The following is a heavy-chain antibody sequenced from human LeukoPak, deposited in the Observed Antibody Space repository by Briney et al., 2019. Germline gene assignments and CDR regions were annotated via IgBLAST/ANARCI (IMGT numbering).Heavy chain of an antibody. CDR1: GFTFSSYA. J-gene: IGHJ4*02. CDR2: ISYDGSNK. D-gene: IGHD6-19*01. CDR3: ARAYSGWYVGALDY. V-gene: IGHV3-30-3*01. Sequence: GGSLRLSCAASGFTFSSYAMHWVRQAPGKGLEWVAVISYDGSNKYYADSVKGRFTISRDNSKNTLYLRMNSLRAEDMAVYYCARAYSGWYVGALDYWGQGTLVTVSS.